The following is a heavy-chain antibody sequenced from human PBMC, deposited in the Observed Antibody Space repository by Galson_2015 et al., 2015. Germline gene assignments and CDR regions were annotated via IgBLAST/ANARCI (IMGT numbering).Heavy chain of an antibody. D-gene: IGHD3-10*01. CDR3: AKEAVLNTMVRGFDY. CDR1: GFTFSNYG. CDR2: MAADGSSK. J-gene: IGHJ4*01. Sequence: LRLSCAASGFTFSNYGMHWVRQAPGKGLEWVAVMAADGSSKFYLDSVQGRFTISRDNSKNTLYLQMDSLRAEDTAVYYCAKEAVLNTMVRGFDYWGQESWSPSLQ. V-gene: IGHV3-30*18.